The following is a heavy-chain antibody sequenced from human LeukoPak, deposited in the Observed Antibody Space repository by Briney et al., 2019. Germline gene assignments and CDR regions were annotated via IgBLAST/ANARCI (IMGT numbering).Heavy chain of an antibody. CDR3: ASDYDSSGYYLYYFDY. Sequence: QPGGSLRLSCVASAFTFARHWMSWVRQAPGQPLEWVATIKQDGGAKYYLDSVKGRFIISRDNARNSLSLQMDSLRVEDTAVYYCASDYDSSGYYLYYFDYWGQGTLVTVSS. CDR2: IKQDGGAK. CDR1: AFTFARHW. D-gene: IGHD3-22*01. V-gene: IGHV3-7*03. J-gene: IGHJ4*02.